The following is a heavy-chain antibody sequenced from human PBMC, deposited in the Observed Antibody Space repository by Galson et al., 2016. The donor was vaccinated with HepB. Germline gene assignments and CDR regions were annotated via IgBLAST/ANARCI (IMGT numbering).Heavy chain of an antibody. Sequence: QSGAEVKKPGESLKISCKSSGYRFTTYWIGWVRQMPGKGLEWMGIIHPGDSDTRYSPSFQGQVTISADKYISTAYLQWSSLKASYTAMYSCARRGDSLWLYPWGQGTRVTVSS. CDR3: ARRGDSLWLYP. J-gene: IGHJ5*02. V-gene: IGHV5-51*01. D-gene: IGHD3-10*01. CDR1: GYRFTTYW. CDR2: IHPGDSDT.